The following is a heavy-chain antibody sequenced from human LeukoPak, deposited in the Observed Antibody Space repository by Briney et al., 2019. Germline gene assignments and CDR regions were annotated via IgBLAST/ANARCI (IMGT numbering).Heavy chain of an antibody. V-gene: IGHV3-30*02. CDR1: GLMFSTSG. CDR3: ARVSGAAKIGQMLNY. D-gene: IGHD3-10*02. J-gene: IGHJ4*02. CDR2: IQYDGSEI. Sequence: GGSLRLSCAASGLMFSTSGMHWVRQAPGKGLEWVAFIQYDGSEIYYADSLKGRFTISRDNSKNTLYLQMNSLRAEDTAVFYCARVSGAAKIGQMLNYWGQGTLVTVSS.